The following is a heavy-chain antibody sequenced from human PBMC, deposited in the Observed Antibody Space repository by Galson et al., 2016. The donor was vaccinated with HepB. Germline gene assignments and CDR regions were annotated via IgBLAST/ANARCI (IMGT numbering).Heavy chain of an antibody. CDR3: ARVRGQSLSDFDY. D-gene: IGHD6-19*01. V-gene: IGHV3-11*05. CDR2: ITSSSSFA. J-gene: IGHJ4*02. CDR1: GFLFSDYF. Sequence: SLRLSCAASGFLFSDYFMGWIRQAPGKGLEWVAYITSSSSFANYADSVKGRFSISRDNAQDSLFLQLNTLRTDDTAGYYCARVRGQSLSDFDYWGQGTLVTVSS.